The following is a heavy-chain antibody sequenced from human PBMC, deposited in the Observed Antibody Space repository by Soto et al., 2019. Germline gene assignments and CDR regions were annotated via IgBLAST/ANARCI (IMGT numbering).Heavy chain of an antibody. CDR1: GVTFSRYA. CDR3: ARWQQLAPQWSDP. J-gene: IGHJ5*02. D-gene: IGHD6-13*01. V-gene: IGHV1-69*13. CDR2: IIPIFGTA. Sequence: SVKVACKASGVTFSRYASSWVRQAPGQGLEWMGGIIPIFGTANYAQKFQGRVTITADESTSTAYMELSSLRSEETDVYYCARWQQLAPQWSDPSGQGTLVTVSS.